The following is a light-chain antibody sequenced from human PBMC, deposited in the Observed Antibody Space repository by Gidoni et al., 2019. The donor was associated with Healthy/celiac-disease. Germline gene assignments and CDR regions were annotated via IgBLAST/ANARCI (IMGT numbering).Light chain of an antibody. CDR2: AAS. V-gene: IGKV1-NL1*01. CDR3: QQYYSTPRT. J-gene: IGKJ1*01. Sequence: NQMTQAPSSLSASVRDRVTITCRASQGISNSLAWYQQKPGKAPKLLLYAASRLESGVPSRFSGSGSGTDYTLTISSLQPEDFATYYCQQYYSTPRTFGQGTKVEIK. CDR1: QGISNS.